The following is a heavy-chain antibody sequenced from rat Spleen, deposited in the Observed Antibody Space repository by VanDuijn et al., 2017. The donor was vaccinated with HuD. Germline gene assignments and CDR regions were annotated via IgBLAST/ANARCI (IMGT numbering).Heavy chain of an antibody. J-gene: IGHJ1*01. CDR3: ARAGYLRDWYFDF. V-gene: IGHV5S23*01. D-gene: IGHD2-2*01. CDR2: ISTGGGNT. Sequence: EVQLVESGGGLVQPGRSLKLSCAASGFTFSNYDMAWVRQAPTKGLEWVASISTGGGNTYYRDSVRGRFIISRDDAKNTLYLQMDSLRSADTATYYCARAGYLRDWYFDFWGPGTMVTVSS. CDR1: GFTFSNYD.